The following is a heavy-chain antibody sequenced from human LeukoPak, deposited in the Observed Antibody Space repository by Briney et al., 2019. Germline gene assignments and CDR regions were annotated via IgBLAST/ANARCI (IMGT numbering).Heavy chain of an antibody. V-gene: IGHV1-18*01. CDR2: IGAYNGNT. J-gene: IGHJ6*02. CDR1: GYTFTSYG. D-gene: IGHD3-22*01. Sequence: ASVKVSCKASGYTFTSYGISWVRQAPGQGLEWMGWIGAYNGNTNYAQKLQGRVTMTTDTSTSTAYMELRSLRSDDTAVYYCARVPSSGYYYYYYGMDVWGQGTTVTVSS. CDR3: ARVPSSGYYYYYYGMDV.